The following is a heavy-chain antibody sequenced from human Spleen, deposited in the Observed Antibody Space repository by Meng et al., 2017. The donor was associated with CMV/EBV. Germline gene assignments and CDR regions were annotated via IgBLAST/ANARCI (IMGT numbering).Heavy chain of an antibody. CDR1: GFTFSSYS. CDR2: IGYDGSKK. J-gene: IGHJ4*02. V-gene: IGHV3-30*02. CDR3: AKEPIKSECGSTSCSAGGIDY. Sequence: GGSLRLSCAASGFTFSSYSMNWVRQAPGKGLEWVAIIGYDGSKKHYADSVKGRFTISRDSSKNTLQLQMDSLRAEDTAVYYCAKEPIKSECGSTSCSAGGIDYWGQGTLVTVSS. D-gene: IGHD2-2*01.